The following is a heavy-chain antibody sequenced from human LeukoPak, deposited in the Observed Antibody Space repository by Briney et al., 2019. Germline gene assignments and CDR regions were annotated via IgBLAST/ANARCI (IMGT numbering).Heavy chain of an antibody. CDR3: ARDEWSFDY. V-gene: IGHV3-30-3*01. CDR2: ISYDGSNT. D-gene: IGHD3-3*01. Sequence: PGGSLRLSCAAAGFTFSSYAMHWVRQAPGERLEWVTVISYDGSNTYYADSVKGRFTITRDNSKNTLYLQMISLRAEDTAVYYCARDEWSFDYWGQGTLSPSPQ. CDR1: GFTFSSYA. J-gene: IGHJ4*02.